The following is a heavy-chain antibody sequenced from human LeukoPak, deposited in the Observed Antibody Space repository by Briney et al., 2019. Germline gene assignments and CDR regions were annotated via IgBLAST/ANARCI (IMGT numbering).Heavy chain of an antibody. CDR1: GYSITSDYY. J-gene: IGHJ4*02. CDR2: IFHSGST. D-gene: IGHD3-10*01. V-gene: IGHV4-38-2*02. Sequence: SETLSLTCTVSGYSITSDYYWGWIRQPPGKGLDWIGSIFHSGSTYCNPSLKSRVTISVDTSKNQFSLKLSSVTAADTAVYYCVRGKPGSSGSPLDYWGQGTLVTVSS. CDR3: VRGKPGSSGSPLDY.